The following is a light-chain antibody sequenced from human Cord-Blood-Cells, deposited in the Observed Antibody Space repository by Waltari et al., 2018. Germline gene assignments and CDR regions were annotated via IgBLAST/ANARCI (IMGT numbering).Light chain of an antibody. Sequence: QSALTQPASVSGSPGQSITISCTGTSSAVGSYNIVSWYQQHPGKAPKLMIYEGSKRPSGVSNRFSGSKSGNTASLTISGLQAEDEADYYCCSYAGSSTWVFGGGTKLTVL. J-gene: IGLJ3*02. V-gene: IGLV2-23*01. CDR3: CSYAGSSTWV. CDR2: EGS. CDR1: SSAVGSYNI.